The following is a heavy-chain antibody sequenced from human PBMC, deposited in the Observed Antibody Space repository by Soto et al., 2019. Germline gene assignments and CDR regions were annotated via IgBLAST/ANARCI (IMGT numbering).Heavy chain of an antibody. CDR3: ARDLEYSSGWMGY. CDR1: GFTFSSYG. J-gene: IGHJ4*02. V-gene: IGHV3-33*01. Sequence: QVQLVESGGGVVQPGRSLRLSCAASGFTFSSYGMHWVRQAPGKGLEWVAVIWYDGSNKYYADSVKGRFTISRDNSKNTLYLQMNSLRAEDTAVYSCARDLEYSSGWMGYWGQGTLVTVSS. D-gene: IGHD6-19*01. CDR2: IWYDGSNK.